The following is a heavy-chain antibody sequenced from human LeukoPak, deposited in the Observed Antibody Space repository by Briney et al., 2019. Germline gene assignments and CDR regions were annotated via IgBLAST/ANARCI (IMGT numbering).Heavy chain of an antibody. Sequence: ASVKVSCKASGYTFTSYYIHWVRQAPGQGLEWMGIISPSGGTTNYAQKFQGRVTMTRDTSTSTVYMELSSLRSEDTAVYYCARDATPPGIIFDYWGQGTLVTVSS. D-gene: IGHD3-16*01. CDR2: ISPSGGTT. CDR1: GYTFTSYY. J-gene: IGHJ4*02. V-gene: IGHV1-46*01. CDR3: ARDATPPGIIFDY.